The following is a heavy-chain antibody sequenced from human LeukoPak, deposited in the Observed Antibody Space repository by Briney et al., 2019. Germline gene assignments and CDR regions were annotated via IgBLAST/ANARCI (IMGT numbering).Heavy chain of an antibody. CDR2: ISGDGGST. D-gene: IGHD3-10*01. CDR1: GFAFADFG. CDR3: AKDTRGEYTTIKVRGAIRRTYYYYYGMDV. Sequence: PGGSLRLSCAASGFAFADFGIHWVRQAPGKGLEWVSLISGDGGSTYYSDSVKGRLTISRDNSKNSLYLQMNSLRSEDTAVYYCAKDTRGEYTTIKVRGAIRRTYYYYYGMDVWGQGTTVTVSS. V-gene: IGHV3-43*02. J-gene: IGHJ6*02.